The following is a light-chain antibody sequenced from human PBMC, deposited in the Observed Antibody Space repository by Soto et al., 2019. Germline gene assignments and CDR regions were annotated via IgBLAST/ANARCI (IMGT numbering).Light chain of an antibody. CDR3: QQYKKGWA. V-gene: IGKV3-15*01. CDR1: QSVGSN. J-gene: IGKJ1*01. CDR2: GAS. Sequence: EIGRTQTIDTLSVSQGENATHSRRASQSVGSNLAWYQQKPGQAPRLLIYGASTRATAIPARFSGGGSGTEFTLTISSLQSEDFAVYYCQQYKKGWAFGQGPKVDIK.